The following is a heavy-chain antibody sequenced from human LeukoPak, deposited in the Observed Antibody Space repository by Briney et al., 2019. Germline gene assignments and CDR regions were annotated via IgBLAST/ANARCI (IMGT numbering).Heavy chain of an antibody. CDR1: GFTFSNYW. CDR2: IKEDGTEK. D-gene: IGHD2-15*01. Sequence: GGSLRLSCAASGFTFSNYWMSWVRQAPGKGLEWVANIKEDGTEKYYVDSVKGRFTISRDNAKNSLYLQMNSLRADDTAVYYCAKDAAYYYYMDVWGKGTTVTVSS. CDR3: AKDAAYYYYMDV. J-gene: IGHJ6*03. V-gene: IGHV3-7*01.